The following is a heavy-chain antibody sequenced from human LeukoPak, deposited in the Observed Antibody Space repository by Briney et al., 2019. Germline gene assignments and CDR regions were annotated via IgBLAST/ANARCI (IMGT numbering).Heavy chain of an antibody. V-gene: IGHV1-2*02. CDR3: ARSVAARQGTFPY. CDR2: INPHSGDT. CDR1: GYTFIGFF. D-gene: IGHD6-6*01. Sequence: ASVKVSCKASGYTFIGFFIHWVRQAPGQGPEWMGWINPHSGDTSFAQQFQGRVTLTRDTSISTAYLELTSLRSDDTAVYYCARSVAARQGTFPYWGQGTLVTVSS. J-gene: IGHJ4*02.